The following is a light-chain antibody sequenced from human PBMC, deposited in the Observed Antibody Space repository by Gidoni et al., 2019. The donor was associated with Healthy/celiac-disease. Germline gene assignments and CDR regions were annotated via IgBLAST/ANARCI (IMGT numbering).Light chain of an antibody. V-gene: IGKV1-39*01. J-gene: IGKJ2*01. CDR3: QQSYSTPHMYT. CDR1: QSISSY. CDR2: AAS. Sequence: DIQMTQSPSSLSASVGDRVTITCRATQSISSYLNWYQQKPGKAPKLLIYAASRLQSGVPSRFSGSGSGTDFTLTISSLQPEDFATYYCQQSYSTPHMYTFGQXTKLEIK.